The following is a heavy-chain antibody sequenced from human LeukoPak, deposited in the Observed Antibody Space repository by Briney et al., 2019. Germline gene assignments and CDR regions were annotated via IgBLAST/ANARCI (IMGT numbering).Heavy chain of an antibody. Sequence: SETLSLTCTVSGGSISTYYWSWIRQPPGKGLEWIGYIYYSGSTNYNPSLKSRVTISVDTSKNQFSLKLSSVTAADTAVYYCARDVGYCSSTSCHYYFDYWGQGTLVTVSS. J-gene: IGHJ4*02. CDR1: GGSISTYY. CDR3: ARDVGYCSSTSCHYYFDY. D-gene: IGHD2-2*01. V-gene: IGHV4-59*01. CDR2: IYYSGST.